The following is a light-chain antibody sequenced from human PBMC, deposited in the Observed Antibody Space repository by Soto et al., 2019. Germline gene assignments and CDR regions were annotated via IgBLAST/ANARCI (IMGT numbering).Light chain of an antibody. Sequence: DIQMTQSPSSLSASVGDSVTITCQASQDIYDYLNWYQHKPGKAPRLLIYASSNLETGVPSRFSGSRSGTDFTFTINSLQPEDIATYYCQQYDNSPMFTFGRGTKVEI. V-gene: IGKV1-33*01. CDR1: QDIYDY. J-gene: IGKJ2*01. CDR2: ASS. CDR3: QQYDNSPMFT.